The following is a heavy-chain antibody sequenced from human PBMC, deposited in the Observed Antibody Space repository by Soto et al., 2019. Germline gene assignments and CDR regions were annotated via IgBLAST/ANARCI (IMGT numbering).Heavy chain of an antibody. Sequence: GASVKVSCKASGGTFSSYAISWVRQAPGQGLEWMGGIIPIFGTANYAQKFQGRVTITADESTSTAYMELSSLRSEDTAVYYCAREVTGYYRYFFDYWGQGSLVIVSS. CDR1: GGTFSSYA. CDR3: AREVTGYYRYFFDY. CDR2: IIPIFGTA. V-gene: IGHV1-69*13. D-gene: IGHD3-9*01. J-gene: IGHJ4*02.